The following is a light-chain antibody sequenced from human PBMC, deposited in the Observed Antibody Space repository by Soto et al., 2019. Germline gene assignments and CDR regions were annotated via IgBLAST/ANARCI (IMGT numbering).Light chain of an antibody. J-gene: IGKJ2*01. CDR1: QSVSSY. V-gene: IGKV3-11*01. CDR3: QQRSNWPPYT. Sequence: DIVLTQSPATLSLSPGERATLSCRASQSVSSYLALYQQKPGQAPRLLIYDASNRATGIPARFSGSGSGTDFTLTISSLEPEDFAVYYCQQRSNWPPYTFGQGTKLEIK. CDR2: DAS.